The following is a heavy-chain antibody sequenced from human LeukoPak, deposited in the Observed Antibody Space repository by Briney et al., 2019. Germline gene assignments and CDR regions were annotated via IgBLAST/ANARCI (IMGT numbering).Heavy chain of an antibody. Sequence: GGSLRLSCAAYGFTLSGHSMTWVRQAPGKGLEWVANINLDGSERFYVDFVKGRFTISRDNADNSMYLQMNSLRAEDTAVYYCGRVIAGAIDYWGQGTLVTVSS. J-gene: IGHJ4*02. D-gene: IGHD6-13*01. V-gene: IGHV3-7*01. CDR3: GRVIAGAIDY. CDR1: GFTLSGHS. CDR2: INLDGSER.